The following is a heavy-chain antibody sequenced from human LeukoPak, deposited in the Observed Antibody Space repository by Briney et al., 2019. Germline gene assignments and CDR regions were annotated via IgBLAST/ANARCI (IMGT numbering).Heavy chain of an antibody. V-gene: IGHV3-7*01. CDR2: IKQDGSEK. CDR3: ARTNYDFWSGYTGSDYYMDV. CDR1: GFTFSRYW. J-gene: IGHJ6*03. Sequence: PGRSLRLSCAASGFTFSRYWMTWVRQAPGKGLGWVANIKQDGSEKHYVDSVKGRFTISRDNAKNSLYLQMNSLRAEDTAVYYCARTNYDFWSGYTGSDYYMDVWGKGTTVTVSS. D-gene: IGHD3-3*01.